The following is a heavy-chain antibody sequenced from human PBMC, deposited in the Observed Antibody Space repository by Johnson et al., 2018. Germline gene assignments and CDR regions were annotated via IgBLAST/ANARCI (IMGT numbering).Heavy chain of an antibody. CDR1: GVTLSNSI. D-gene: IGHD2-15*01. V-gene: IGHV3-30*18. J-gene: IGHJ4*02. Sequence: QLVESGGGVVQPGTSLRLSCXVSGVTLSNSIMHWVRQAPGKGLEWVALISQDEMNKQYGDSARDRFTISRDISRNTGDLQMNSLRVEDTAVYYCAKDMGILGHWRGVSCYLESDYFDYWGQGALVTVSS. CDR3: AKDMGILGHWRGVSCYLESDYFDY. CDR2: ISQDEMNK.